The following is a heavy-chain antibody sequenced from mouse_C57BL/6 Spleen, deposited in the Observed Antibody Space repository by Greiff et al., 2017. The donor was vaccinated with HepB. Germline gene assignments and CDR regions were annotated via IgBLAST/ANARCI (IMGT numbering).Heavy chain of an antibody. Sequence: VQLQQSGAELVKPGASVKISCKASGYAFSSYWMNWVKQRPGKGLEWIGQIYPGDGDTNYNGKFKGKATLTADKSSSTAYMQLSSLTSEDYAVYFCARNSHYYAMDYWGQGTSVTVSS. J-gene: IGHJ4*01. CDR2: IYPGDGDT. V-gene: IGHV1-80*01. CDR1: GYAFSSYW. D-gene: IGHD6-1*01. CDR3: ARNSHYYAMDY.